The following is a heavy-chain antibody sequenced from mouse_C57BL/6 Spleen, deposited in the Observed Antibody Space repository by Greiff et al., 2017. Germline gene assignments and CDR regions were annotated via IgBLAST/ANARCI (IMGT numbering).Heavy chain of an antibody. J-gene: IGHJ3*01. CDR1: GYSITSGYY. CDR2: ISYDGSN. CDR3: AREERGNWDRFAY. D-gene: IGHD4-1*01. Sequence: ESGPGLVKPSQSLSLTCSVTGYSITSGYYWNWIRQFPGNKLEWMGYISYDGSNNYNPSLKNRISITRDTSKNQFFLKLNSVTTEDTATYYCAREERGNWDRFAYWGQGTLVTVSA. V-gene: IGHV3-6*01.